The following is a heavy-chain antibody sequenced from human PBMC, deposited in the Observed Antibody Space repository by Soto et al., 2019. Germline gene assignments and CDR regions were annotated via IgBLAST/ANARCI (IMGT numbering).Heavy chain of an antibody. D-gene: IGHD2-2*01. Sequence: GGSLRLSCAASGFTFSSYGMHWVRQAPGKGLEWVAVISYDGSNKYYADSVKGRFTISRDNSKNTLYLQMNSLRAEDTAVYYCAKDLSRYCSSTSCYPPRDIVATIRPAPFDYWGQGTLLTVSS. CDR2: ISYDGSNK. V-gene: IGHV3-30*18. CDR1: GFTFSSYG. J-gene: IGHJ4*02. CDR3: AKDLSRYCSSTSCYPPRDIVATIRPAPFDY.